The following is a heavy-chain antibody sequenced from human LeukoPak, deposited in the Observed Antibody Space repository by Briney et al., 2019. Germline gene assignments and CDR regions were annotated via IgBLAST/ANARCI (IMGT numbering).Heavy chain of an antibody. Sequence: SVKVSCKASGGTFGVNAIHWVRQAPGQGLEWMGDIIPIFPKSNYARKFQGRVTFTADESTSTAYMEMSSLTSEDTAVYYCARDGVRNMGLRLDYWGQGTLVIVSS. V-gene: IGHV1-69*13. CDR2: IIPIFPKS. CDR1: GGTFGVNA. J-gene: IGHJ4*02. D-gene: IGHD1-14*01. CDR3: ARDGVRNMGLRLDY.